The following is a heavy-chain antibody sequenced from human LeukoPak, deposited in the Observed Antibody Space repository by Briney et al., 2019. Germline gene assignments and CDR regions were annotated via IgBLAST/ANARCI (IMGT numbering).Heavy chain of an antibody. CDR2: ISGSGGST. J-gene: IGHJ4*02. Sequence: GASLRLSCAASGFTLSSYAMSWVSQAPGKGLEWVSAISGSGGSTYYADSVKGRFTISRDNSKNTLYLQMNSLRAEDTAVYYCAKGDVLLWFGELLYPLDYWAQGTLVTVSS. CDR1: GFTLSSYA. V-gene: IGHV3-23*01. CDR3: AKGDVLLWFGELLYPLDY. D-gene: IGHD3-10*01.